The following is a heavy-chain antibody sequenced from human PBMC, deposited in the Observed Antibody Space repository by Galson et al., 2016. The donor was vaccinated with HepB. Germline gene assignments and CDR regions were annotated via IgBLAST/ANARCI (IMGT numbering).Heavy chain of an antibody. CDR3: ARGPSRLFGHYYLDS. D-gene: IGHD3-3*01. J-gene: IGHJ4*02. V-gene: IGHV4-39*02. Sequence: SETLSLTCAVSGDSIDSTNHYWGWIRQSPGKGLEWIGNFSDSGTTNSSPSLKSRVIISFDTSRNHFSLRLTSVTAADTAVYYCARGPSRLFGHYYLDSWGQGILVTVSS. CDR1: GDSIDSTNHY. CDR2: FSDSGTT.